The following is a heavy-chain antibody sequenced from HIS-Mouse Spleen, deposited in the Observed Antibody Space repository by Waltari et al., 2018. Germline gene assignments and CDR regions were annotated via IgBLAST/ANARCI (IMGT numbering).Heavy chain of an antibody. CDR2: IYYSGST. D-gene: IGHD6-13*01. J-gene: IGHJ2*01. Sequence: QLELQESGPGLVKPSATLALPCPVAGGSISSSSYYWGWIRQPPEKGLEWIGSIYYSGSTYYNPSLKSRVTISVDTSKNQFSLKLSSVTAADTAVYYCAREIPYSSSWYDWYFDLWGRGTLVTVSS. V-gene: IGHV4-39*07. CDR1: GGSISSSSYY. CDR3: AREIPYSSSWYDWYFDL.